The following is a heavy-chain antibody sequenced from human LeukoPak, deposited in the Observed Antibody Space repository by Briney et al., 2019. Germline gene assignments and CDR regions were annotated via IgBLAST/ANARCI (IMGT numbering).Heavy chain of an antibody. D-gene: IGHD1-26*01. CDR1: GYSFTNYD. CDR2: IIPIFGTA. J-gene: IGHJ4*02. V-gene: IGHV1-69*13. CDR3: ASNQVGATAEFDY. Sequence: SVKVSCKASGYSFTNYDINWVRQATGQGLEWMGGIIPIFGTANYAQKFQGRVTITADESTSTAYMELSSLRSEDTAVYYCASNQVGATAEFDYWGQGTLVTVSS.